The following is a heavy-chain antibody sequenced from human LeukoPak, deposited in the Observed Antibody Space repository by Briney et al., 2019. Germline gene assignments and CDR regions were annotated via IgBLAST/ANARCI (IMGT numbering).Heavy chain of an antibody. D-gene: IGHD6-6*01. V-gene: IGHV4-61*02. CDR3: AREMDEYSSSSGWYFDL. CDR1: GVSISSGSYY. Sequence: SETLSLTCTVSGVSISSGSYYWSWIRQPAGKGLEWIGRIYTSGSTNYNPSLKSRVTISVDTSKNQFSLRLSSVTAADTAVYYCAREMDEYSSSSGWYFDLWGRGTLVTVSS. CDR2: IYTSGST. J-gene: IGHJ2*01.